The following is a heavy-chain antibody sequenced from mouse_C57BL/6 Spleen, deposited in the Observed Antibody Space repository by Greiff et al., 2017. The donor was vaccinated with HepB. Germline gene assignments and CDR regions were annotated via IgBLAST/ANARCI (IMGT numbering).Heavy chain of an antibody. CDR3: AITTVPEGYAMDY. V-gene: IGHV1-50*01. CDR2: IDPSDSYT. J-gene: IGHJ4*01. D-gene: IGHD1-1*01. CDR1: GYTFTNYW. Sequence: QVQLQQPGAELVKPGASVKLSCKASGYTFTNYWMQWVKQRPGQGLEWIGEIDPSDSYTNYNQKFKGKATLTVDTSSSTAYMQLSSLTSEDSAVYYCAITTVPEGYAMDYWGQGTSVTVSS.